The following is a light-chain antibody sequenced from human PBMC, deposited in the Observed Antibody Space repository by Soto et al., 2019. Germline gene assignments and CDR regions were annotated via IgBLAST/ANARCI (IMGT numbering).Light chain of an antibody. CDR3: QSYESSRSGYV. CDR2: GNS. Sequence: QSVLTQPPSVSGAPGQTVTLSCTGSSSTIGAGYDVHWYQQLPGTAPKLLIYGNSNRPSGVPDRFSGSKSGTSASLAITGLQAEDEADYYCQSYESSRSGYVFGTGTKLTVL. V-gene: IGLV1-40*01. J-gene: IGLJ1*01. CDR1: SSTIGAGYD.